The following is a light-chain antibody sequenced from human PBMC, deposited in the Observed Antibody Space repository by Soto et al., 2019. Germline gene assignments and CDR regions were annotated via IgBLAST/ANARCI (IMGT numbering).Light chain of an antibody. Sequence: DIQLTQSPSFLSASVGDRVTITCRANQGISSYLAWYQQKPGIAPKLLIYAASTLQSGVPSRFSGSGSGTEFTLTISSLQPEDFATYYCQQLNSYSITFGQGTRLEIK. CDR3: QQLNSYSIT. CDR2: AAS. V-gene: IGKV1-9*01. J-gene: IGKJ5*01. CDR1: QGISSY.